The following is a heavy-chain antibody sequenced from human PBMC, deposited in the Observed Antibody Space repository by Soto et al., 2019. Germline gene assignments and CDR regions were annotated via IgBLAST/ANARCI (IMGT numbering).Heavy chain of an antibody. CDR3: ARRLYYDSSGFDGGGMDV. V-gene: IGHV4-39*01. D-gene: IGHD3-22*01. J-gene: IGHJ6*02. Sequence: SENPSLACTVYGGSISSSSYYWGWIRQHQGKGLEWIGSIYYSGSTSYNPSLKSRVTISVDTSKNQFSLKLSSVTAADTAVYYCARRLYYDSSGFDGGGMDVCGQGTTVT. CDR1: GGSISSSSYY. CDR2: IYYSGST.